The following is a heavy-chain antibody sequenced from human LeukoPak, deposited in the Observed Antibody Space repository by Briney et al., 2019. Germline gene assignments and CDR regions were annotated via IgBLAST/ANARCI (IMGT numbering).Heavy chain of an antibody. CDR1: GFTFSNYA. J-gene: IGHJ4*02. CDR2: ISGSGGST. CDR3: AKGGIVEPY. D-gene: IGHD1-26*01. Sequence: PAGGSLRLSCAASGFTFSNYAMSWVRQAPGKGLEWVSGISGSGGSTYYADSVKGRFTISRDNSKNTLYLQMNSLRAEDTAVYYCAKGGIVEPYWGQGTLVTVSS. V-gene: IGHV3-23*01.